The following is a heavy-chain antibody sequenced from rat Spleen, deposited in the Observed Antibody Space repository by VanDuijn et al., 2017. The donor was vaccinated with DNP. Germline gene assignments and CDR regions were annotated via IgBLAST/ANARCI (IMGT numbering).Heavy chain of an antibody. V-gene: IGHV5-7*01. CDR2: ISYGGSGT. CDR1: GFTFSDYN. Sequence: EVQLVESGGGLVQPGRSLKVSCAASGFTFSDYNMAWVRQAPKKGLEWVATISYGGSGTYYGDSVKGRFTISRDNAKSTLYLQMDSLRSEDTATYYCATLGITTVPSFDYWGQGVTVTVSS. CDR3: ATLGITTVPSFDY. J-gene: IGHJ2*01. D-gene: IGHD1-1*01.